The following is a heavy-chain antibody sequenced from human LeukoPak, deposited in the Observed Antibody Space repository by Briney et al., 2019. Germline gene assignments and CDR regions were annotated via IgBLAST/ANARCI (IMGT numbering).Heavy chain of an antibody. CDR3: ATTLEWLNPYYFDY. V-gene: IGHV4-59*01. CDR1: GGSISSYY. CDR2: IYYSGST. D-gene: IGHD3-3*01. Sequence: KTSETLSLTCTVSGGSISSYYWSWIRQPPGKGLEWIGYIYYSGSTNYNPSLKSRVTISVDTSKNQFSLKLSSVTAADTAVYYCATTLEWLNPYYFDYWGQGTLVTVSS. J-gene: IGHJ4*02.